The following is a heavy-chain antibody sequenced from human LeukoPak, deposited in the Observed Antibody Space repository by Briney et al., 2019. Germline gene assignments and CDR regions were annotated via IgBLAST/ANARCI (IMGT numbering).Heavy chain of an antibody. CDR2: ISWNSGSI. V-gene: IGHV3-9*01. CDR3: AKDMSPHLQNDGMDV. J-gene: IGHJ6*02. CDR1: GFTFDDYA. D-gene: IGHD1-1*01. Sequence: PGRSLRLSCAASGFTFDDYAMHWVRQAPGKGLEWVSGISWNSGSIGYADSVKGRFTISRDNAKNSLYLQMNSLRAEDTAAYYCAKDMSPHLQNDGMDVWGQGTTVTVSS.